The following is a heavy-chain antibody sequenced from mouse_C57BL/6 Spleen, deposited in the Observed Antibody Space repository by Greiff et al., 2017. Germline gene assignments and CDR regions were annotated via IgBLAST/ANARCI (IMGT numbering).Heavy chain of an antibody. J-gene: IGHJ4*01. CDR2: IYPGDGDT. Sequence: VQLVESGAELVKPGASVKISCKASGYAFSSYWMNWVKQRPGKGLEWIGQIYPGDGDTNYNGKFKGKATLTADKSSSTAYMQLSSLTSENSAVYFCARSGYYYALDYWGQGTSVTVSS. D-gene: IGHD3-1*01. CDR1: GYAFSSYW. CDR3: ARSGYYYALDY. V-gene: IGHV1-80*01.